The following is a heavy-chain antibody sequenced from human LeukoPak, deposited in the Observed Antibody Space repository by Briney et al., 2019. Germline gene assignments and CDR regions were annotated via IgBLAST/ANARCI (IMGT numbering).Heavy chain of an antibody. CDR1: GGSISSYY. J-gene: IGHJ4*02. CDR2: IYYSGST. Sequence: SETLSLTCTVSGGSISSYYWSWIRQPPGKGLEWIGYIYYSGSTNYNPSLKSRVTISVDTSKNQFSLKLSSVTAADTAVYYRARVSTYYYDSSGYYPIDYWGQGTLVTVSS. CDR3: ARVSTYYYDSSGYYPIDY. D-gene: IGHD3-22*01. V-gene: IGHV4-59*12.